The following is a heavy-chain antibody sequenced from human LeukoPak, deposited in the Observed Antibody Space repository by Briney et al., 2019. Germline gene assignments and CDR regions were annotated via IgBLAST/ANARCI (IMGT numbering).Heavy chain of an antibody. Sequence: ASVKVSCKASGGTFSSYAISWVRQAPGQGLEWMGGIIPIFGTANYAQKFQGRVTITADESTSTAYMELSSLGSEDTAVSYCATNGIGYCSGGSCPWYFDYWGQGTLVTVSS. CDR3: ATNGIGYCSGGSCPWYFDY. J-gene: IGHJ4*02. V-gene: IGHV1-69*01. D-gene: IGHD2-15*01. CDR2: IIPIFGTA. CDR1: GGTFSSYA.